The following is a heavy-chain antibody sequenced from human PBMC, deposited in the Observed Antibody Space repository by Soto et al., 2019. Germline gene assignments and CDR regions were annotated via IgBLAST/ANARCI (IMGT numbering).Heavy chain of an antibody. Sequence: ASVKVSCKASGYTFTSYAMHWVRQAPGQRLEWMGWINAGNGNTKYSQKFQGRVTITRDTSASTAYMELSSLRSEDTAVYYCAREGVDMATMALGDYWGEGTLVMVSS. V-gene: IGHV1-3*01. CDR3: AREGVDMATMALGDY. D-gene: IGHD5-12*01. CDR2: INAGNGNT. CDR1: GYTFTSYA. J-gene: IGHJ4*02.